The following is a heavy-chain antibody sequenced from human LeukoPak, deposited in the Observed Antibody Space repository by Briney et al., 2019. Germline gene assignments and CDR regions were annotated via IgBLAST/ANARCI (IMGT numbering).Heavy chain of an antibody. CDR2: LSHAGNT. D-gene: IGHD2-2*01. CDR3: ARHNAPRRVGFDF. J-gene: IGHJ4*02. CDR1: GDSVRNDFYY. V-gene: IGHV4-39*01. Sequence: PSGTLSLTCSVSGDSVRNDFYYWGWIRQPPGKGLEWVACLSHAGNTWYNPSLESRLSISVDTSKNQFSLKFSSVTAADTALYWCARHNAPRRVGFDFWGQGILVTVSS.